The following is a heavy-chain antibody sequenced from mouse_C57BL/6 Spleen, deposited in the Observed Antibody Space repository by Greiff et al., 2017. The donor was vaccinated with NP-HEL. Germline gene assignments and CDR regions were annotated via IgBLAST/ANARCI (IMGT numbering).Heavy chain of an antibody. V-gene: IGHV1-22*01. CDR2: INPNNGGT. D-gene: IGHD4-1*01. J-gene: IGHJ2*01. CDR3: ARPLTGGFDY. Sequence: EVQLQQSGPELVKPGASVKMSCKASGYTFTDYNMHWVKQSHGKSLEWIGYINPNNGGTSYNQKFKGKATLTVNKSSSTPYMVLRSLTSADSAAYYCARPLTGGFDYWGQGTTLTVSS. CDR1: GYTFTDYN.